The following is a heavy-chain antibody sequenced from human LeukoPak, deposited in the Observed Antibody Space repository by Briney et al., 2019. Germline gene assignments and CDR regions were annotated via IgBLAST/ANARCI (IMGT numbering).Heavy chain of an antibody. J-gene: IGHJ6*02. CDR3: ARAPGTTHYYGMDV. CDR1: GFTFSSYD. D-gene: IGHD1-1*01. V-gene: IGHV3-13*01. Sequence: GSLRLSCAASGFTFSSYDLHWVRQATGKELEWVSAIGTAGDTYYPGSVKGRFTISRENAKNSLYLQMNSLRAGDTAVYYCARAPGTTHYYGMDVWGQGTTVTVSS. CDR2: IGTAGDT.